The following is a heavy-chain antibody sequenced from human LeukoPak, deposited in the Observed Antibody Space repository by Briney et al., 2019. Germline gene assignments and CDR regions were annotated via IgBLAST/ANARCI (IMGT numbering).Heavy chain of an antibody. CDR3: ARGRQASSIAARPLRGYYYYYYMDV. Sequence: ASVKVSCKASGYTFTSYYMHWVRQAPGQGLEWMGIINPSGGSTSYAQKFQGRVTMTRDMSTSTVYMELSSLRSEDTAVYYCARGRQASSIAARPLRGYYYYYYMDVWGKGTTVTVSS. D-gene: IGHD6-6*01. CDR2: INPSGGST. CDR1: GYTFTSYY. V-gene: IGHV1-46*01. J-gene: IGHJ6*03.